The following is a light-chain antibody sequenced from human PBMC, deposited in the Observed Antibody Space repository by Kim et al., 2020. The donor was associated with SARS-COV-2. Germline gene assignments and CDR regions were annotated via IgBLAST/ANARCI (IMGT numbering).Light chain of an antibody. J-gene: IGKJ2*01. CDR3: QQYDNPPFT. Sequence: STSVGDRVTITCQARLDIRNYLNWYQQKPGKAPKLLIDDASNLEAGVPSWFSGSGAGSHFTFTISSLQPEDIATYYCQQYDNPPFTFGQGTRLEI. CDR1: LDIRNY. V-gene: IGKV1-33*01. CDR2: DAS.